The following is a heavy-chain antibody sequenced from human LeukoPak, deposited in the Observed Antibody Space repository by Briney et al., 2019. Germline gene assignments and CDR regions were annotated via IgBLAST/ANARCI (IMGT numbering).Heavy chain of an antibody. CDR2: IYHSGST. J-gene: IGHJ4*02. Sequence: SETLSLTCAVSGYSISSGYYWGWIRQPPGQGLEWIGSIYHSGSTYYNPSLKSRVTISADTSKNQFSLKLSSVTAADTAVYYCARCITIFGVAEYYFDYWGQGTLVTVSS. CDR3: ARCITIFGVAEYYFDY. CDR1: GYSISSGYY. D-gene: IGHD3-3*01. V-gene: IGHV4-38-2*01.